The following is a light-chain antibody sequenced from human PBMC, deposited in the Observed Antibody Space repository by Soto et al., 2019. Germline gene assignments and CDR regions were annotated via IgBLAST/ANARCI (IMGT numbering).Light chain of an antibody. Sequence: EIVMTQSPATLSVSPGERATLSCRASQRISNNLAWYQQKAGQAPRLLIYGASTRATGIPARFTGSGSGTDFTLTISRLEPEDFAVYYCQQYGSSPGTFGQGTKLEIK. J-gene: IGKJ2*01. V-gene: IGKV3-15*01. CDR1: QRISNN. CDR3: QQYGSSPGT. CDR2: GAS.